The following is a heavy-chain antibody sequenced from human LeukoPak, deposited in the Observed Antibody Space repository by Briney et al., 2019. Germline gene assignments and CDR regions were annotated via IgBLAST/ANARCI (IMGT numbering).Heavy chain of an antibody. J-gene: IGHJ4*02. CDR1: GFTFNSYS. D-gene: IGHD1-26*01. V-gene: IGHV3-21*01. CDR2: ISSSSGYI. Sequence: GGSLRLSCAASGFTFNSYSMNWVRQTPGKGLEWVSSISSSSGYINYADSVKGRFTVSRDNAKNSLYLQMNSLRAEDTAVYYCARDIGAFVGAIDSWGQGTLVTVSS. CDR3: ARDIGAFVGAIDS.